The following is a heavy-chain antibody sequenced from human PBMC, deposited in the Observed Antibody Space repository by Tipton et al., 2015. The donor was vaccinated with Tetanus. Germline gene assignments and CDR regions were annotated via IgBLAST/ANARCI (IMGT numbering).Heavy chain of an antibody. CDR2: ISAYNGNT. V-gene: IGHV1-18*04. CDR1: GYTFTSYG. Sequence: QMQLVQSGAEVKKPGASVKVSCKASGYTFTSYGISWVRQATGQGLEWMGWISAYNGNTNYAQKLQGRVTMTTDTSTSTAYMELRSLRSDDTAVYYCARGGIVVVVAATPTTFDYWGQGTLVTVSS. D-gene: IGHD2-15*01. CDR3: ARGGIVVVVAATPTTFDY. J-gene: IGHJ4*02.